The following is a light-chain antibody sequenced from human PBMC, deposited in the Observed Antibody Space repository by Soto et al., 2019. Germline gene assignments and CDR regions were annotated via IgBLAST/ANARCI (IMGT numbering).Light chain of an antibody. CDR2: DVT. CDR3: SSYSSNTSLRYV. V-gene: IGLV2-11*01. Sequence: QSVLTQPRSVSGSPGQSVTISCTGTTSDIGGYYYVSWYQQHPGKAPKLMIFDVTKRPSGVPDRFSGSKSGNTASLTISGLQTEDEADYYCSSYSSNTSLRYVFGTGTKVTVL. J-gene: IGLJ1*01. CDR1: TSDIGGYYY.